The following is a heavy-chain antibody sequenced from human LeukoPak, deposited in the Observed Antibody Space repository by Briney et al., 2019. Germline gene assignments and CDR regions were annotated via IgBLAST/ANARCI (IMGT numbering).Heavy chain of an antibody. J-gene: IGHJ5*02. D-gene: IGHD6-19*01. CDR1: RFTFSSYA. V-gene: IGHV3-23*01. CDR2: ISGSGDTT. CDR3: ARDQPGTYTLSST. Sequence: GGSLRLSCAASRFTFSSYAMSWVRQAPGKGLDWVSVISGSGDTTYYGDSVKGRFTISRDNSKNTLYLQMNSLRFEDTAVYYCARDQPGTYTLSSTWGQGTLVTVSS.